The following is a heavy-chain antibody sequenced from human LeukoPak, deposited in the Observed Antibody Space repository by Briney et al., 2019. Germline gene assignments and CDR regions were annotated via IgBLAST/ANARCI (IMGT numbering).Heavy chain of an antibody. CDR3: VGERGVKTFNT. CDR1: GFTFSNHA. D-gene: IGHD3-10*01. Sequence: GGSLRLSCAASGFTFSNHAMHWIRQGPGKGLEWVALISYDGREKDYTASVKGRFTISRDNPRNTLYLQMNTLTVADTAVCYCVGERGVKTFNTWGQGTVVTVS. V-gene: IGHV3-30*04. J-gene: IGHJ3*02. CDR2: ISYDGREK.